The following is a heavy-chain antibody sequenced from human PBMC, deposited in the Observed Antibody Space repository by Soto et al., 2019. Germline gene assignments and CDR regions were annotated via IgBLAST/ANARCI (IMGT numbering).Heavy chain of an antibody. CDR2: IYYSGST. CDR3: ARANRPITMTYLNWFDP. J-gene: IGHJ5*01. D-gene: IGHD3-22*01. V-gene: IGHV4-59*12. CDR1: GGSIISYY. Sequence: PSETLSLTCTVSGGSIISYYWSWILQPPWKGLEWIGYIYYSGSTNYNPSLKSRVTISVDTSKNQFSLKLNSVTAADTAVYYCARANRPITMTYLNWFDPWGQGTLVTVSS.